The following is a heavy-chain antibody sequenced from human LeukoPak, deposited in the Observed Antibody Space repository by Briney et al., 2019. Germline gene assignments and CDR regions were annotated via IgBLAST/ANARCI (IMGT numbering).Heavy chain of an antibody. Sequence: SVKVSCNASGGTFSSYAISWVRQAPGQGLEWMGRIIPILGIANYAQKFQGRVTITADKSTSTAYMELSSLRSEDTAVYYCARVHPSNYLYFDYWGQGTLVTVSS. CDR1: GGTFSSYA. J-gene: IGHJ4*02. D-gene: IGHD4-11*01. CDR2: IIPILGIA. V-gene: IGHV1-69*04. CDR3: ARVHPSNYLYFDY.